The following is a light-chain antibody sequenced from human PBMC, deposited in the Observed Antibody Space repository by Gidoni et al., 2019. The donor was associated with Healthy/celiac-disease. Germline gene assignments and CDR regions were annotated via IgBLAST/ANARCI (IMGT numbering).Light chain of an antibody. CDR1: QSISSW. Sequence: DMQMTKSPSTLSASVGDRVTITCRASQSISSWLAWYQQKPGKAPKLLIYKASSLESGVPSRFSGSGSGTEFTLTISSLQPDDFATYYCQQYNSYSGFGQGTKVEIK. J-gene: IGKJ1*01. CDR2: KAS. CDR3: QQYNSYSG. V-gene: IGKV1-5*03.